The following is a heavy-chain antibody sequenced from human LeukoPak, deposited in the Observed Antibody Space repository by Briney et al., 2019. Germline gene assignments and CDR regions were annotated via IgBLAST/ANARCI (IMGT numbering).Heavy chain of an antibody. J-gene: IGHJ4*02. CDR2: IYYSGST. V-gene: IGHV4-59*01. D-gene: IGHD4-17*01. Sequence: PSETLSLTCTVSGGSISSYYWSWIRQPPGKGLEWIGYIYYSGSTNYNPSLKSRVTISVDTSKNQFSLKLSSVTAADTAVYYCAKGATTRSTVITYYFDNWGQGTLVTVSS. CDR3: AKGATTRSTVITYYFDN. CDR1: GGSISSYY.